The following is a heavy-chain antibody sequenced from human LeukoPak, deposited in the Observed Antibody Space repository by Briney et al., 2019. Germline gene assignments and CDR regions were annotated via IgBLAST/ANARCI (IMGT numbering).Heavy chain of an antibody. CDR3: ARDEGSTYNQLDY. Sequence: ASVTVSCKASGYTFDNFYIHWVRQAPGQGPEWMGWINGNDGSTNYAQKFQGRVTMTRVTAISTVYMDLSGLRPDDTATYYCARDEGSTYNQLDYWGQGTLVTVSS. V-gene: IGHV1-2*02. J-gene: IGHJ4*02. CDR1: GYTFDNFY. D-gene: IGHD1-14*01. CDR2: INGNDGST.